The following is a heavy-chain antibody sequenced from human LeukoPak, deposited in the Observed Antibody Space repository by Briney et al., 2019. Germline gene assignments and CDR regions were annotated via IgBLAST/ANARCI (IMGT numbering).Heavy chain of an antibody. V-gene: IGHV1-46*01. CDR2: INPSGGST. CDR3: ARPHLPYSTRDAFDI. Sequence: ASVKVSCKASGYTFTSYYMHWVRQAPGQGLEWMGIINPSGGSTSYAQKFQGRVTMTRDMSTSTVYMELSSLRSEDTAVYYCARPHLPYSTRDAFDIWGQGTMVTVSS. CDR1: GYTFTSYY. D-gene: IGHD2/OR15-2a*01. J-gene: IGHJ3*02.